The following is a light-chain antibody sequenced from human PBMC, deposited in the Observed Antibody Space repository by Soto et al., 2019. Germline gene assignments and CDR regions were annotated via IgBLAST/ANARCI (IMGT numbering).Light chain of an antibody. Sequence: DIQMTQSPSTLAASVGDRVSITCRASQSIGTLLAWYQKKAGKAPKLLIFDVSNLASGVPSRFCGSVSVTEFTLTISSLHPDCCVTYYCQSDNSYPYTCGQWTKLE. CDR2: DVS. J-gene: IGKJ2*01. CDR1: QSIGTL. V-gene: IGKV1-5*01. CDR3: QSDNSYPYT.